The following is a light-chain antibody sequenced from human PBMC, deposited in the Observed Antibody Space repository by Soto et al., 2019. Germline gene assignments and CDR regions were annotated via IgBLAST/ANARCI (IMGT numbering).Light chain of an antibody. CDR2: RAT. J-gene: IGKJ3*01. Sequence: EIVLTQSPGTLSLSPGERATLSCRASQTISSSFLAWYQQKPGQAPRPLIYRATRRAPGIPDRFSGSGSWTHFTLTISRLEPEDFAVYYCHQFGSSPLDTFGPGTKVEIK. CDR3: HQFGSSPLDT. V-gene: IGKV3-20*01. CDR1: QTISSSF.